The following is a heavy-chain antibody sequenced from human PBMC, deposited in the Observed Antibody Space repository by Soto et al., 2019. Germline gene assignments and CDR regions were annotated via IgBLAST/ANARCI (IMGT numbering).Heavy chain of an antibody. CDR1: GGSISSGGYY. CDR2: IYYSGST. CDR3: AREIIAAAGTFEADNWFDP. J-gene: IGHJ5*02. D-gene: IGHD6-13*01. Sequence: SETLSLTCTVSGGSISSGGYYWSWIRQHPGKGLEWIGYIYYSGSTYYNPSLKSRVTISVDTSKNQFSLKLSSVTAADTAVYFCAREIIAAAGTFEADNWFDPWGQGTLVTVSS. V-gene: IGHV4-31*02.